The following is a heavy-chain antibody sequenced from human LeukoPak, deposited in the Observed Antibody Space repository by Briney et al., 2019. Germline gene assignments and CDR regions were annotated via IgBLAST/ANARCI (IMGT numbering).Heavy chain of an antibody. V-gene: IGHV1-2*02. J-gene: IGHJ6*02. Sequence: ASVKVSCKASGYTFTSYYMHWVRQAPGQGLEWMGWINPNSGGTNYAQKFQGRVTMTRDTSISTAYMELSRLRSDDTAVYYCARVGSGSYGGYYYYGMDVWGQGTTVTVSS. CDR3: ARVGSGSYGGYYYYGMDV. CDR1: GYTFTSYY. CDR2: INPNSGGT. D-gene: IGHD2-15*01.